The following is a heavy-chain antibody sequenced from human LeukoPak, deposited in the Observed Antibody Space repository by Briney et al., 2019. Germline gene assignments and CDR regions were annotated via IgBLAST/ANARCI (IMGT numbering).Heavy chain of an antibody. D-gene: IGHD5-18*01. CDR3: AMAYTVDTCPDF. CDR2: ISYDGSNK. V-gene: IGHV3-30*03. CDR1: GFTFSSYG. J-gene: IGHJ4*02. Sequence: GGSLRLSCAASGFTFSSYGMHWVRQAPGKGLEWVAVISYDGSNKYYADSVKGRFTISRDNSKNTLYLQMSSLRAEDTAVYYCAMAYTVDTCPDFWGQGTLSPSPQ.